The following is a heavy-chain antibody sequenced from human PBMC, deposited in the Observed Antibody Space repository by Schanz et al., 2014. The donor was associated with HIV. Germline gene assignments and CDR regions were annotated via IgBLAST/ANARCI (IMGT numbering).Heavy chain of an antibody. CDR1: GFAFSSSW. CDR3: AKEKGGSWYFFDS. J-gene: IGHJ4*02. Sequence: VQLVESGGGLVQPGKSLRLSCAASGFAFSSSWMHWVRQTPGKGLEWVAVIWNDGSNKYYADSVKGRFTISRDNSKNTLYLQMNGLRAEDTAVYFCAKEKGGSWYFFDSWGQGTLVTVSS. CDR2: IWNDGSNK. D-gene: IGHD6-19*01. V-gene: IGHV3-33*06.